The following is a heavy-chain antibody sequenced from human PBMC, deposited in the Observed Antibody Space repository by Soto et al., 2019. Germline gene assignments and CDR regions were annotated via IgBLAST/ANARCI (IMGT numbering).Heavy chain of an antibody. J-gene: IGHJ4*02. CDR3: ATPGDGYSYGPNWGTDYYFDY. CDR1: GGTFISYA. V-gene: IGHV1-69*13. Sequence: ASVKVSCKASGGTFISYAISWVRQAPGQGLEWMGGIIPIFGTANYAQKFQGRVKITADESTSTAYMELSSLRSEDTAVYYCATPGDGYSYGPNWGTDYYFDYWGQGTLVTVSS. D-gene: IGHD5-18*01. CDR2: IIPIFGTA.